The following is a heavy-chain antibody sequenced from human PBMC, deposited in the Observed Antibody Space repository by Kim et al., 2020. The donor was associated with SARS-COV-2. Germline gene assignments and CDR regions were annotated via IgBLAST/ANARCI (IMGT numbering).Heavy chain of an antibody. Sequence: GGSLRLFCAASGFAFDDFAMHWVRQAPGKGLEWVSGLSWNGGTLAYANSVKGRFIISRDNAKSSLYLQMNSLRPEDTALYYCAKGSATYYKTGWFDPWGQGTLVTVSS. CDR1: GFAFDDFA. D-gene: IGHD3-10*01. CDR2: LSWNGGTL. CDR3: AKGSATYYKTGWFDP. J-gene: IGHJ5*02. V-gene: IGHV3-9*01.